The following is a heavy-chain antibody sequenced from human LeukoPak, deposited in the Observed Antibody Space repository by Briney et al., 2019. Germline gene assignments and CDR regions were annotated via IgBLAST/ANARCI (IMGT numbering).Heavy chain of an antibody. V-gene: IGHV3-11*06. J-gene: IGHJ5*02. D-gene: IGHD6-13*01. CDR2: ISSSSSYT. CDR1: GFTFSDYY. CDR3: AGYSSSWDNWFDP. Sequence: GGSLRLSCAASGFTFSDYYMSWIRQAPRKGLEWVSYISSSSSYTNYADSVKGRFTISRDNAKNSLYLQMNSLRAEDTAVYYCAGYSSSWDNWFDPWGQGTLVTVSS.